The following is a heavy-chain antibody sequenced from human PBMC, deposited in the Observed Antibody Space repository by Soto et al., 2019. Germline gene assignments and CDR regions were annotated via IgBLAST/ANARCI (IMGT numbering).Heavy chain of an antibody. CDR2: IYYSGST. Sequence: SETLSLTCTVSGGSISSGDYYWSWIRQPPGKGLEWIGYIYYSGSTYYNPSLKSRVTISVDTSKNQFSLKLSSVTAADTAVYYCARAQTRITIFGVVIFDWFDPWGQGTLVTVSS. CDR1: GGSISSGDYY. D-gene: IGHD3-3*01. V-gene: IGHV4-30-4*01. J-gene: IGHJ5*02. CDR3: ARAQTRITIFGVVIFDWFDP.